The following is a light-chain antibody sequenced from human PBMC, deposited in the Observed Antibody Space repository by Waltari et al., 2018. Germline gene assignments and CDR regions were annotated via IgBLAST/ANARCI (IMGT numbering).Light chain of an antibody. CDR1: SNDVGAYNY. V-gene: IGLV2-14*03. J-gene: IGLJ1*01. CDR2: SVT. Sequence: QSALTQPASVSGTPGQSITISCTGTSNDVGAYNYVAWYPQHPGQAPKIMIHSVTNRPSEVPNRFSGSKSGNTASLTISGLQAEDEADYYSSSYATTSALLFGTGTKVTVL. CDR3: SSYATTSALL.